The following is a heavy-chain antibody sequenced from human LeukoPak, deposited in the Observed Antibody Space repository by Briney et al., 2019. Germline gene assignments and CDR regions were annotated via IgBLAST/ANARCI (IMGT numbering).Heavy chain of an antibody. CDR3: ARQTGSGLFILL. V-gene: IGHV4-39*01. CDR2: IYYSGNT. D-gene: IGHD3/OR15-3a*01. J-gene: IGHJ4*02. Sequence: GSLRLSCAASGFTFSSYGMSWVRQAPGKGLEWIGSIYYSGNTYYNASLKSQVSISIDTSQKQFSLRLTSVTAPDPAVYYCARQTGSGLFILLGGQGTLVTVSS. CDR1: GFTFSSYG.